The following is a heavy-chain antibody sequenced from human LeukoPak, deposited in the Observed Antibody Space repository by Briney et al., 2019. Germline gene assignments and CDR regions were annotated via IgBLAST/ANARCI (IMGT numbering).Heavy chain of an antibody. CDR2: INTYSGKT. J-gene: IGHJ4*02. V-gene: IGHV1-18*01. Sequence: ASVKVSCKASGYTFITYGISWVRQAPGQGLEWMGWINTYSGKTNYTQKLQGRVTMTTDTSTNTAYMELRSLRSDDTAVFYCARDVDQRFDYWGQGTLATVSS. CDR3: ARDVDQRFDY. CDR1: GYTFITYG.